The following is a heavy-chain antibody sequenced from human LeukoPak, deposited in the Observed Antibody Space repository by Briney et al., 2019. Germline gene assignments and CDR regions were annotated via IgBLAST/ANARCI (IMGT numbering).Heavy chain of an antibody. Sequence: ASVKVSCKASGYTFTSYGISWVRQAPGQGLEWMGWISAYNGNTNYAQKLQGRVTMTTDTSTSTAYMELRSLRSDDTAVYYCATASDLVMTTLNHWYFDLWGRGTLVAVSS. D-gene: IGHD3-22*01. CDR2: ISAYNGNT. CDR3: ATASDLVMTTLNHWYFDL. J-gene: IGHJ2*01. V-gene: IGHV1-18*01. CDR1: GYTFTSYG.